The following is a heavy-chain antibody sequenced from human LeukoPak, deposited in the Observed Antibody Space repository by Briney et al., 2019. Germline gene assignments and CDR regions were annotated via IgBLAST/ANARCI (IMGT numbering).Heavy chain of an antibody. V-gene: IGHV3-66*01. J-gene: IGHJ4*02. Sequence: GGSLRLSCAASGFTVSSNYMSWVRQAPGKGLEWVSVIYSGGSTYYADSVKGRFTISRDNSKNTLYLQMNSLRAEDTAVYYCARVTYSSGWYGIDYWGQGTLVTVSS. CDR3: ARVTYSSGWYGIDY. CDR2: IYSGGST. CDR1: GFTVSSNY. D-gene: IGHD6-19*01.